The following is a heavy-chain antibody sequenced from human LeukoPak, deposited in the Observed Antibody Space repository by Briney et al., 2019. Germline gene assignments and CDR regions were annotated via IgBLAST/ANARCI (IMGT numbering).Heavy chain of an antibody. CDR2: IYYSGST. CDR1: GGSISSSSSY. D-gene: IGHD2-21*02. J-gene: IGHJ4*02. Sequence: SETLSLTCTVSGGSISSSSSYWGWIRQPPGKGLEWIGSIYYSGSTYYNPSLKSRVTISVDTSKNQFSLKLSSVTAADTAVYYRARHFCRGGDCYYMYYFDYWGQGTLVTVSS. V-gene: IGHV4-39*01. CDR3: ARHFCRGGDCYYMYYFDY.